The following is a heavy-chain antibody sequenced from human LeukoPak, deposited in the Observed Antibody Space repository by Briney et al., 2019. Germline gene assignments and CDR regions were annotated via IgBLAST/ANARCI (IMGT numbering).Heavy chain of an antibody. CDR3: AGDRGWLIAS. CDR1: GFTFSHFW. D-gene: IGHD6-19*01. J-gene: IGHJ4*02. Sequence: GGSLRLSCAGSGFTFSHFWMNLVRQAPGKGLEWVAIIKQDGSETYYVDSVKGRFTISRDNAKNSVYLQMNSLRAEDTAVYYCAGDRGWLIASWGQGTLVTVSS. CDR2: IKQDGSET. V-gene: IGHV3-7*01.